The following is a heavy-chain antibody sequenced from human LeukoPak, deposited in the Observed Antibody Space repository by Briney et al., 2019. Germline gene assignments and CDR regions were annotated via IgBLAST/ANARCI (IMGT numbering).Heavy chain of an antibody. Sequence: PGESLKISCKGSGYIFTNYWIGWVRRMPGIGLEWMGIIYPGDSDFKYSPSFQGQVTISADKTISTAYLQWSSLKASDTAMYYCARGEMATTHPYFDYWGQGTLVTVSS. V-gene: IGHV5-51*01. J-gene: IGHJ4*02. CDR1: GYIFTNYW. CDR3: ARGEMATTHPYFDY. CDR2: IYPGDSDF. D-gene: IGHD5-24*01.